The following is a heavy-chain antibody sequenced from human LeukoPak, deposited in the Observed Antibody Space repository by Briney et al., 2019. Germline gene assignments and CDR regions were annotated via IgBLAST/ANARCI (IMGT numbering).Heavy chain of an antibody. CDR1: GFTFSNAW. V-gene: IGHV3-15*01. Sequence: GGSLRLSCAASGFTFSNAWMSWVRQAPGKGLEWVGRIKSKTDGGTTDYAAPVKGRFTISRDDSKNTLYLQMNSLKTEDTAVYYCTTEEREILLWFGELLTPNDYWGQGTLVTVSS. J-gene: IGHJ4*02. CDR2: IKSKTDGGTT. CDR3: TTEEREILLWFGELLTPNDY. D-gene: IGHD3-10*01.